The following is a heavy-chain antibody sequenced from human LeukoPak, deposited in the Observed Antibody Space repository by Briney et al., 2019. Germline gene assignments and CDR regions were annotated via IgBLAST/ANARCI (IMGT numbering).Heavy chain of an antibody. CDR1: GFTFSSYG. J-gene: IGHJ3*02. D-gene: IGHD3-3*01. CDR2: IRYDGSNK. V-gene: IGHV3-30*02. CDR3: AKDGHYDFWSGYRAFDI. Sequence: GGSLRLSCAASGFTFSSYGMHWVRQAPGKGLEWVAFIRYDGSNKYYADSVKGRFTISRDNSKNTLYLQMNSLRAEDTAVYYCAKDGHYDFWSGYRAFDIWGQGTMVTVSS.